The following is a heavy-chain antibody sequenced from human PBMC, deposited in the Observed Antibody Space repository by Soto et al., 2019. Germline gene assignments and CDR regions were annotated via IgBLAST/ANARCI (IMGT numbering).Heavy chain of an antibody. CDR3: ARDNPRSSGWDV. CDR1: GFTLSSYS. CDR2: ISSSSSTI. J-gene: IGHJ6*02. V-gene: IGHV3-48*02. Sequence: EVQLVESGGGLVQPGGSLRLSCEASGFTLSSYSMNWARQAPGQGLEWVSYISSSSSTIYYAVSVKGRFTISRDNAKNSLYLQMNSLTDEDTAVYYCARDNPRSSGWDVWGQGTTVTVSS.